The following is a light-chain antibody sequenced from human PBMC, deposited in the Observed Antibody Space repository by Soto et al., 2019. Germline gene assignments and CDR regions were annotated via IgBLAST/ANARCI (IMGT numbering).Light chain of an antibody. CDR3: QQYNNWPPGT. J-gene: IGKJ2*01. CDR2: GAS. Sequence: EIVMTQSPATLSVSPGERATLSCRASQSVSSNLAWYQQKPGQAPRLLIYGASTRATGIPARFSGSGSGTAFTLTISSLQSEDVAVYYCQQYNNWPPGTFGQGTKLEIK. CDR1: QSVSSN. V-gene: IGKV3-15*01.